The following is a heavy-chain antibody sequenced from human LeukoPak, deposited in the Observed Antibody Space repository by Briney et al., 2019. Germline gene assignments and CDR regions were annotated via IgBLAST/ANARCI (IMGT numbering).Heavy chain of an antibody. V-gene: IGHV3-64D*06. D-gene: IGHD3-10*01. CDR2: ISSNGGST. Sequence: GRSLRLSCSASGFTFSSYAMHWVRQAPGKGLEYVSAISSNGGSTYYADSVKVRFTISRDNSKNTLYLQMSSLRAEDTAVYYCVKGAMVRPPPFDYWGQGTLVTVSS. CDR3: VKGAMVRPPPFDY. CDR1: GFTFSSYA. J-gene: IGHJ4*02.